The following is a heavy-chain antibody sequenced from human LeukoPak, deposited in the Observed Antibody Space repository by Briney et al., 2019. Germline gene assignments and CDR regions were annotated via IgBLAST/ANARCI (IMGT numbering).Heavy chain of an antibody. V-gene: IGHV4-59*01. D-gene: IGHD5-18*01. J-gene: IGHJ5*02. Sequence: PSETLSLTCTVSGDSISSYYWSWIRQPPAKGLEWIGYIYYSGSTNYNPSLKSRVTIAVDTSKNQFSLKLSSVTAADTAVYYCARDLSRGYSYGYWFDPWGQGTLVTVSS. CDR1: GDSISSYY. CDR2: IYYSGST. CDR3: ARDLSRGYSYGYWFDP.